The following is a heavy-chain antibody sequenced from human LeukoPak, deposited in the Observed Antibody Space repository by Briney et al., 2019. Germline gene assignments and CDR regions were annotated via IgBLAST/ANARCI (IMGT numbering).Heavy chain of an antibody. CDR2: INHSGST. CDR3: ARGGMPTHTGGLYNWLDP. J-gene: IGHJ5*02. D-gene: IGHD3-16*01. Sequence: LETLSLTCAVYGGSFSGYYWSWIRQPPGKGLEWIGEINHSGSTNYNPSLESRVTISVDTSKNQFSLKLSSVTAADTAVYYCARGGMPTHTGGLYNWLDPWGQGTLVTVSS. CDR1: GGSFSGYY. V-gene: IGHV4-34*01.